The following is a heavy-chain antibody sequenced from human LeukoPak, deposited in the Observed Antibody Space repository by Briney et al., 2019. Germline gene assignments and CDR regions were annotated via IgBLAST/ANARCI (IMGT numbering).Heavy chain of an antibody. CDR1: GGSISSSSYY. Sequence: SETLSLTCTVSGGSISSSSYYWGWIRQPPGKGLEWIGSIYYSGSTYYNPSLKSRVTISVDTSKNQFSLKLSSVTAADTAVYYCARHLRAKQQLVWIDYWGQGTLVTVSP. CDR3: ARHLRAKQQLVWIDY. CDR2: IYYSGST. V-gene: IGHV4-39*01. J-gene: IGHJ4*02. D-gene: IGHD6-13*01.